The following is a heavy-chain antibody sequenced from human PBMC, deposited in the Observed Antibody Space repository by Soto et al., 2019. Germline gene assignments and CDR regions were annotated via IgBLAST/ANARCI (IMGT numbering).Heavy chain of an antibody. CDR3: ARNSGSYSNWFDP. J-gene: IGHJ5*02. D-gene: IGHD1-26*01. CDR1: GGSISSGGYY. V-gene: IGHV4-31*03. Sequence: QVQLQESGPGLVKPSQTLSLTCTVSGGSISSGGYYWSWIRQHPGNGLEWIGYIYYSGSTYYNPSLKSRVTISVDTSKNQFSLKLSSVTAADTAVYYCARNSGSYSNWFDPWGQGTLVTVSS. CDR2: IYYSGST.